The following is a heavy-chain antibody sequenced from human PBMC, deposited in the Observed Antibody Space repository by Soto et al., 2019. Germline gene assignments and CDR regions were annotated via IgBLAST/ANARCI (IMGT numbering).Heavy chain of an antibody. D-gene: IGHD2-15*01. CDR2: IWYDGSNK. CDR3: ARKGHCSGSSCYQYYYYGMDV. Sequence: SKGLEWVAVIWYDGSNKYYADSVKGRFTISRDNSKNTLYLQMNSLRAEDTAVYYCARKGHCSGSSCYQYYYYGMDVWVQGTTVTVSS. J-gene: IGHJ6*02. V-gene: IGHV3-33*01.